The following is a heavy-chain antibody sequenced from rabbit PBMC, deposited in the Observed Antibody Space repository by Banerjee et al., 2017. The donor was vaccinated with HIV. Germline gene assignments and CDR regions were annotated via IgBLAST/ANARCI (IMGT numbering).Heavy chain of an antibody. CDR1: GFSFSSGYD. CDR3: ARRDYGSSTYYDL. Sequence: QSLEESGGDLVKPGASLTLTCTASGFSFSSGYDMCWVRQAPGKGLEWIAVIYTGSSGSTYYASWAKGRFTISKTSSTTVTLQMTSLTAADTATYFCARRDYGSSTYYDLWGPGTLVTVS. D-gene: IGHD8-1*01. V-gene: IGHV1S40*01. CDR2: IYTGSSGST. J-gene: IGHJ4*01.